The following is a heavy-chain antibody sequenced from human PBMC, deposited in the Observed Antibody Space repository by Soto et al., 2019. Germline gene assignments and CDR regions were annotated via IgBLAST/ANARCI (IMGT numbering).Heavy chain of an antibody. V-gene: IGHV3-11*06. D-gene: IGHD2-15*01. J-gene: IGHJ6*02. Sequence: PGGSLRLSCAASGFTFSDYYMSWIRQAPGKGLEWVSYISSSSSYTNYADSVKGRFTISRDNAKNSLYLQMNSRRAEDTAVYYCAREVAVVARAGRGIDVRGQGTTVTVSS. CDR2: ISSSSSYT. CDR1: GFTFSDYY. CDR3: AREVAVVARAGRGIDV.